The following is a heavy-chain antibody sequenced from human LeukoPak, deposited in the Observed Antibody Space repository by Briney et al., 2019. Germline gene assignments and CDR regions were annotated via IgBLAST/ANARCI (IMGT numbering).Heavy chain of an antibody. CDR1: GFTFGDYA. CDR3: TRSGRGRVVPAAMIFDP. D-gene: IGHD2-2*01. J-gene: IGHJ5*02. Sequence: GGSLRLSCTASGFTFGDYAMSWFRQAPGKGLEWVGFIRSKAYGGTTEYAASVKGRFTISRDDSKSIAYLQMNSLKTEDTAVYYCTRSGRGRVVPAAMIFDPWGQGTLSPSPQ. CDR2: IRSKAYGGTT. V-gene: IGHV3-49*03.